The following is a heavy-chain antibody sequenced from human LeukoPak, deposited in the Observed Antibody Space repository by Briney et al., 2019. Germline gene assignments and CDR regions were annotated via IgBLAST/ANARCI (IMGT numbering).Heavy chain of an antibody. CDR2: INHSGST. D-gene: IGHD3-10*01. V-gene: IGHV4-34*01. J-gene: IGHJ2*01. Sequence: SETLSLTCAVYGGSFSGYYWSWIRQPPGKGLEWIGEINHSGSTNYNPSLKSRVTISVDTSKNQFSLKLSSVTAADTAVYYCASSGSGSYFYWYFDLWGRGTLVTVSS. CDR1: GGSFSGYY. CDR3: ASSGSGSYFYWYFDL.